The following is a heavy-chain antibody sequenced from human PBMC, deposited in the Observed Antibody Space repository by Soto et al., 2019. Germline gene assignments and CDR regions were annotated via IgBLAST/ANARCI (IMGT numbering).Heavy chain of an antibody. CDR3: ATMGTPATGLFYFDN. Sequence: QVQLQESGPGLVKPSQTLSLTCTVSGGSISSGHYYWSLIRQPPGKGLEWIGFIAYSVNNYYSASLKSRVTISVDTSKNQFSLNLSFVTAADTAVYYCATMGTPATGLFYFDNWGQGTLVTVSS. V-gene: IGHV4-30-4*01. J-gene: IGHJ4*02. CDR1: GGSISSGHYY. CDR2: IAYSVNN. D-gene: IGHD1-7*01.